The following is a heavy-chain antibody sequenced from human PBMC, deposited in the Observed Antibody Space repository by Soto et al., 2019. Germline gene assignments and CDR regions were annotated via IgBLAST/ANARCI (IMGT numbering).Heavy chain of an antibody. V-gene: IGHV4-4*02. Sequence: QVHLQESGPGLVKPSGTLSLTCTVSGGSITSSNWWTWVRQSPGKGLEWIGEIFHTGRTDYNPSLKSRVTMSLDKSMSQFSLRLTSVTAADTAVYYCARARSFDYVGGSYQIDPWGQGTLVTVSS. J-gene: IGHJ5*02. CDR3: ARARSFDYVGGSYQIDP. CDR1: GGSITSSNW. D-gene: IGHD3-16*01. CDR2: IFHTGRT.